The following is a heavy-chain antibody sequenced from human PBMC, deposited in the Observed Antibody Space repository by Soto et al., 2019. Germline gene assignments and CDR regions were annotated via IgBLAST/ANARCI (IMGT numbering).Heavy chain of an antibody. V-gene: IGHV1-24*01. CDR3: APAGGDTVAPPGYFDL. D-gene: IGHD3-16*01. CDR1: GYTLTELS. Sequence: GASVKVSCKVSGYTLTELSMHWVRQAPGKGLEWMGGFDPEDGETIYAQKFQGRVTMTEDTSTDTAYMELSSLRSEDTAVYYCAPAGGDTVAPPGYFDLWGRGPLVTVSS. J-gene: IGHJ2*01. CDR2: FDPEDGET.